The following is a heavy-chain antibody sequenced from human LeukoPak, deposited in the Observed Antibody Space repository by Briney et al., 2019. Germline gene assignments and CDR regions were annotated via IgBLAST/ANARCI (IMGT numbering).Heavy chain of an antibody. CDR1: GFTFSSYA. CDR3: ARGTRGSDYYMDV. J-gene: IGHJ6*03. V-gene: IGHV3-48*04. CDR2: ISVSDATT. Sequence: GGSLRLSCAASGFTFSSYAMNWVRQAPGKGLEWISYISVSDATTYYADSVKGRFTISRDSAKNSLYLQMNSLRAEDTAVYYCARGTRGSDYYMDVWGKGTTVTV. D-gene: IGHD1-1*01.